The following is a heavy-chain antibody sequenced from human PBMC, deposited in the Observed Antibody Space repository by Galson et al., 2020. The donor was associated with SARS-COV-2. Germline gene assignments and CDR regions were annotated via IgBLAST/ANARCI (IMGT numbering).Heavy chain of an antibody. CDR3: ANLKDSSGWYYFDS. D-gene: IGHD6-19*01. V-gene: IGHV4-39*01. CDR2: IYYSGNT. J-gene: IGHJ4*02. CDR1: GGSISSSTYY. Sequence: SETLSLTCSVSGGSISSSTYYWAWIRQPPGKGLEWIGTIYYSGNTYYKPSLESRVTISVDTSKNQFSLKLTSVTAADTAVYYCANLKDSSGWYYFDSWGQGTLVTVSS.